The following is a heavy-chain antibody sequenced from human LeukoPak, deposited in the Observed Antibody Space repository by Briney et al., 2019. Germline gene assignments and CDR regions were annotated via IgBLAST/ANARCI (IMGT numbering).Heavy chain of an antibody. V-gene: IGHV3-74*01. CDR2: INSDGSST. J-gene: IGHJ3*02. CDR3: ATGMGHAFGI. CDR1: GFTFSSYW. Sequence: GGSLRLSCAASGFTFSSYWMYWVRQVPGKGLVWVSRINSDGSSTSDADSVKGRFTISRDNAKNTLYLQMNSLRAEDTAVYYCATGMGHAFGIWGQGTMVTVSS.